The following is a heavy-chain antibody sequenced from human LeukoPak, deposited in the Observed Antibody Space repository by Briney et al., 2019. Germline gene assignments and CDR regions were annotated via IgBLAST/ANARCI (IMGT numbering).Heavy chain of an antibody. Sequence: GGSLRLSCTASGFTFGDYGMNWVRQAPGKGLEWVSSISSSSDYIYYADSVKGRFTISRDNAKNSLYLQMDSLRAEDTAMYYCASSGWYSTPNWFDPWGQGTLVIVSS. CDR3: ASSGWYSTPNWFDP. V-gene: IGHV3-21*01. D-gene: IGHD6-19*01. CDR1: GFTFGDYG. CDR2: ISSSSDYI. J-gene: IGHJ5*02.